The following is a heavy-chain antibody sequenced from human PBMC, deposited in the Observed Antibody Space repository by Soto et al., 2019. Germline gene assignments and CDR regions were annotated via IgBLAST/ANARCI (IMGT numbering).Heavy chain of an antibody. CDR1: GGTFSSYT. D-gene: IGHD3-9*01. J-gene: IGHJ6*02. Sequence: QVQLVQSGAEVKKHGSSVKVSCKASGGTFSSYTISWVRQAPGQGLEWMGRIIPILGIANYAQKFQGRVTITADKSTSTAYMELSSVRSEDTDVYYCARDLVRYFDAHSTQRHYGMDVWGQGTTVTVSS. CDR3: ARDLVRYFDAHSTQRHYGMDV. V-gene: IGHV1-69*08. CDR2: IIPILGIA.